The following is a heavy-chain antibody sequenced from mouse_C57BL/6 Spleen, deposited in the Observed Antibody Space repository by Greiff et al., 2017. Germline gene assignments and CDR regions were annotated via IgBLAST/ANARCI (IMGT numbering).Heavy chain of an antibody. Sequence: EVQLQQSGPELVKPGASVKISCKASGYSFTDYNMNWVKQSNGKSLEWIGVINPNYGTTSYNQKFKGKATLTVDQSSSTAYMQLNSLTSEDSAVYYCARSGIFITTVVATDYAMDYWGQGTSVTVSS. CDR2: INPNYGTT. J-gene: IGHJ4*01. D-gene: IGHD1-1*01. CDR3: ARSGIFITTVVATDYAMDY. V-gene: IGHV1-39*01. CDR1: GYSFTDYN.